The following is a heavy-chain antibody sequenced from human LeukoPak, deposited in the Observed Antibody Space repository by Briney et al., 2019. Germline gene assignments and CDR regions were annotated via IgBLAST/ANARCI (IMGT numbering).Heavy chain of an antibody. D-gene: IGHD1-26*01. Sequence: PGGSLRLSCAASGFTVSSNYMSWVRQAPGKGLEWVSVIYSGGSTYYADSVKGRFTISRDNSKNTLYLQMNSLRAEDTAVHYCARATTAAGMDVWGQGTTVTVSS. J-gene: IGHJ6*02. CDR3: ARATTAAGMDV. CDR2: IYSGGST. V-gene: IGHV3-66*01. CDR1: GFTVSSNY.